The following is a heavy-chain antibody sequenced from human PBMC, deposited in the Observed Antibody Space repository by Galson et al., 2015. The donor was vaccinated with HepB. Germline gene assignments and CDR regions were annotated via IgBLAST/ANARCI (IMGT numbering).Heavy chain of an antibody. V-gene: IGHV3-11*05. J-gene: IGHJ4*02. D-gene: IGHD5-12*01. CDR3: ARETSGHEEKFDY. CDR2: ISSSSTYT. CDR1: GFTFSDYY. Sequence: SLRLSCAASGFTFSDYYMSWIRQAPGKGLEWLSYISSSSTYTKYADSVKGRFTISRDNAKNSVYLQMDSLRVEDTAVYYCARETSGHEEKFDYWGQGTLVAVSS.